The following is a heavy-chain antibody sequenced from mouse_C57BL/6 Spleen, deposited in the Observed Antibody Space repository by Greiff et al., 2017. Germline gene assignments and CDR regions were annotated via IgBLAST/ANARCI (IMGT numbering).Heavy chain of an antibody. CDR3: TYDGYYYYYAMDY. D-gene: IGHD2-3*01. V-gene: IGHV1-82*01. J-gene: IGHJ4*01. CDR2: IYPGDGDT. CDR1: GYAFSSSW. Sequence: QVQLQQSGPELVKPGASVKISCKASGYAFSSSWMNWVKQRPGKGLEWIGRIYPGDGDTNYNGKFKGKATLTADKSSSTAYMHLSSLTSEDSAVYFCTYDGYYYYYAMDYWGQGTSVTVSS.